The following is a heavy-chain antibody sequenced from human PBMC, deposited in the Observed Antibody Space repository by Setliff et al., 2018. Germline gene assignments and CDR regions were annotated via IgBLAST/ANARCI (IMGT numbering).Heavy chain of an antibody. J-gene: IGHJ4*02. CDR2: IDTSSSYI. CDR3: ARSGSCGATNCSPFDY. V-gene: IGHV3-21*01. Sequence: PGGSLRLSCAASGFTFSTYTINWVRQAPGKGLEWVSSIDTSSSYIYYADSVKGRFTISRDNAENSLYLQMNSLRAEDTAVYYCARSGSCGATNCSPFDYWGQGTLVTAPQ. CDR1: GFTFSTYT. D-gene: IGHD3-10*01.